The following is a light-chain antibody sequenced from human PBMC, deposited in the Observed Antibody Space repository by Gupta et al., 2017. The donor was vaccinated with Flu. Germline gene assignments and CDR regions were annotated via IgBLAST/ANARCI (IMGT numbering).Light chain of an antibody. CDR1: SGYSEYK. V-gene: IGLV9-49*01. CDR3: GADHASGGKYAWV. J-gene: IGLJ3*02. Sequence: VLTQPPSASASLGASVTLTCTLSSGYSEYKVDWYQQRPGKGPRFIMRVDSGGIVGSKGDGIPDRLSVLGAGLSRYLVIKNIQEEDEGDYYCGADHASGGKYAWVFGGGTKVTVL. CDR2: VDSGGIVG.